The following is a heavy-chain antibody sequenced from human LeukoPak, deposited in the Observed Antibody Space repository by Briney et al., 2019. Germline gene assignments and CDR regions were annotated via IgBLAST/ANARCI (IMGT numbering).Heavy chain of an antibody. D-gene: IGHD2-15*01. CDR3: ARDCSGGSCSYFDY. CDR2: IWYDGSNK. CDR1: GFTFSNNG. V-gene: IGHV3-33*01. J-gene: IGHJ4*02. Sequence: PGGSLRLSCAASGFTFSNNGMHRVRQAPGKGLEWVTVIWYDGSNKYYADSVKGRFTISRDNSKNTVFLQMNSLRAEDTAVYYCARDCSGGSCSYFDYWGQGTLVTVSS.